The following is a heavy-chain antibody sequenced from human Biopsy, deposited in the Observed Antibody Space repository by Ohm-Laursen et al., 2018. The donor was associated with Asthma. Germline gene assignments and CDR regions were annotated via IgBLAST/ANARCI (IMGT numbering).Heavy chain of an antibody. CDR3: ARMYYDFLTGQVNDAFAM. Sequence: GASVKVSCKASGYTSINYAIHWVRQAPGQRLEWMGWINAGNGNTKYSQKFQGRVTISRDTSASTAYMDLSSLRSEDTAVYYCARMYYDFLTGQVNDAFAMWGQGTMVTVSS. D-gene: IGHD3-9*01. V-gene: IGHV1-3*01. CDR2: INAGNGNT. J-gene: IGHJ3*02. CDR1: GYTSINYA.